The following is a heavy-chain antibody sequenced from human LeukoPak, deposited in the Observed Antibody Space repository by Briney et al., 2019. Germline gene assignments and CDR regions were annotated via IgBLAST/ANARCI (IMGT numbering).Heavy chain of an antibody. V-gene: IGHV4-59*08. CDR2: IYYSGST. D-gene: IGHD1-1*01. CDR3: ARVNEENYYYYMDV. Sequence: SETLSLTCTVSGGSISSYYWSWIRQPPGKGLEWIGYIYYSGSTNYNPSLKSRVTISVDTSKNQFSLRLSSVTAADTAVYYCARVNEENYYYYMDVWGKGTTVTVSS. CDR1: GGSISSYY. J-gene: IGHJ6*03.